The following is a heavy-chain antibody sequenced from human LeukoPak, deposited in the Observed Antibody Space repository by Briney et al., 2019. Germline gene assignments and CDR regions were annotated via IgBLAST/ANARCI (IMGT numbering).Heavy chain of an antibody. CDR1: GGSISSYY. J-gene: IGHJ4*02. CDR3: ASSGSYYRN. V-gene: IGHV4-59*01. CDR2: IYYSGST. Sequence: SETLSLTCTVSGGSISSYYWSSIPQPPGKGLEWIGYIYYSGSTNYNPSLTSPVTISVDTSKHQFSLKLSSVTAADTAVYYRASSGSYYRNWGQGTLVTVSS. D-gene: IGHD3-10*01.